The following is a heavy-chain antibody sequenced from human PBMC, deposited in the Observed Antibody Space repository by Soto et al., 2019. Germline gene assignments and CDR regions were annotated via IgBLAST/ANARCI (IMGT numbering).Heavy chain of an antibody. CDR1: GFTFSSYA. J-gene: IGHJ4*02. CDR2: ISYDGSNK. CDR3: ARALNWNDAAFDY. Sequence: ESGGGVVQPGRSLRLSCAASGFTFSSYAMHWVRQAPGKGLEWVAVISYDGSNKYYADSVKGRFTISRDNSKNTLYLQMNRLRAEDTAVYYCARALNWNDAAFDYWGQGTLVTVSS. D-gene: IGHD1-1*01. V-gene: IGHV3-30-3*01.